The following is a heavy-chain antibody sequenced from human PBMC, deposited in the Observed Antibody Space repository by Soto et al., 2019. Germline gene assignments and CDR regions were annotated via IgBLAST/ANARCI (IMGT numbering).Heavy chain of an antibody. CDR3: GRGRYSSGSIAFDI. Sequence: SETLSLTCTVSGGSISSYYWSWIRQPPGKGLEWIGYIYYSGSTNYNPSLKSRVTISVDTSKNQSSLKLSSVTAADTAVYYCGRGRYSSGSIAFDIGGKGKRVT. J-gene: IGHJ3*02. V-gene: IGHV4-59*01. CDR2: IYYSGST. D-gene: IGHD6-19*01. CDR1: GGSISSYY.